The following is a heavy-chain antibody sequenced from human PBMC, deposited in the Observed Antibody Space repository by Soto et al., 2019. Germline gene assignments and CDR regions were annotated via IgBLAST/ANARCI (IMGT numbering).Heavy chain of an antibody. D-gene: IGHD2-2*01. CDR2: IDGSSATT. Sequence: GGSLRLSCAASGFTFSDYAMSWVRQAPGKGLEWVSAIDGSSATTNYADSVKGRFTISRDNSKNTLFLHMSGLRAEDTAVYYCARDRRPSIYSGLAVWGQGTTVTVSS. V-gene: IGHV3-23*01. CDR3: ARDRRPSIYSGLAV. J-gene: IGHJ6*02. CDR1: GFTFSDYA.